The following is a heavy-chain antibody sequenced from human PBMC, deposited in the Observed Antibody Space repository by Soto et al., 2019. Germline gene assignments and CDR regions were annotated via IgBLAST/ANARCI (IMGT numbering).Heavy chain of an antibody. J-gene: IGHJ4*02. CDR3: ARLRKARAVAGTAYFDY. D-gene: IGHD6-19*01. V-gene: IGHV4-39*01. CDR1: GGSISSSSYY. Sequence: QLQLQESGPGLVKPSETLSLTCTVSGGSISSSSYYWGWIRQPPGKGLEWIGSIYYSGSTYYNPSLKSRVTISVDTSKNQFSLKLSSVTAADTAVHYCARLRKARAVAGTAYFDYWGQGTLVTVSS. CDR2: IYYSGST.